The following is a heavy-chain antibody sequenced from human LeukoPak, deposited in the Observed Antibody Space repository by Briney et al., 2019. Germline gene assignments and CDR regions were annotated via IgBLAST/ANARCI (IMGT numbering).Heavy chain of an antibody. CDR1: GGTFNNSA. D-gene: IGHD2-15*01. J-gene: IGHJ4*02. CDR3: ARDGSSLMVEFDY. CDR2: IMPLFGTA. Sequence: ASVKVSCKTSGGTFNNSAISWVRQAPGQGLEWLGGIMPLFGTAGYAQKFQGRVTITKDESTRTVYLELTSLTSDDTAVYYCARDGSSLMVEFDYWGQGTLVTVSS. V-gene: IGHV1-69*05.